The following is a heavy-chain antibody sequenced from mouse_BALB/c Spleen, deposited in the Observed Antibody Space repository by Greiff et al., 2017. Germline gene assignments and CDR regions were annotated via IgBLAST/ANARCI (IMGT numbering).Heavy chain of an antibody. CDR1: GYTFTSYW. V-gene: IGHV1-5*01. CDR3: TSQAPYGYDGAWFAY. D-gene: IGHD2-2*01. CDR2: IYPGNSDT. Sequence: EVKLVESGTVLARPGASVKMSCKASGYTFTSYWMHWVKQRPGQGLEWIGAIYPGNSDTSYNQKFKGKAKLTAVTSTSTAYMELSSLTNEDSAVYYCTSQAPYGYDGAWFAYWGQGTLVTVSA. J-gene: IGHJ3*01.